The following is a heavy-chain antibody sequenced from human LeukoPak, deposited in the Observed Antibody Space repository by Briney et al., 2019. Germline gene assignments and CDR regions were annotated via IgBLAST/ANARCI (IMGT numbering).Heavy chain of an antibody. CDR2: IGIDSGNT. CDR1: GFTFSDYS. V-gene: IGHV3-48*01. Sequence: GGSLRLSCAASGFTFSDYSMNWVRQAPGKGLEGISYIGIDSGNTNYADSVKGRFTISGDKAKNSLYLQMNSLRVEDTAVYSCARDYKYAFDNWGQGTLVTVSS. D-gene: IGHD5-24*01. J-gene: IGHJ4*02. CDR3: ARDYKYAFDN.